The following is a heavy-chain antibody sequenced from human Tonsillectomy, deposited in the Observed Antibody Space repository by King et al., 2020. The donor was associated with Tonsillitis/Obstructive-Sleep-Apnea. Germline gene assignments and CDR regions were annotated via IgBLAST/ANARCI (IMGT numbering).Heavy chain of an antibody. CDR1: GGTLSSYA. Sequence: QLVQSGADVKKPGSSVEVSCKASGGTLSSYAISWVRQAPGQGLEWMGGIIPISGTAIYAQNFRGRVTITADESTNTAYMDLSSLRSEDTAVYYCARSGYCRGGSCLYYFDYWGQGTLVTVSS. CDR3: ARSGYCRGGSCLYYFDY. J-gene: IGHJ4*02. CDR2: IIPISGTA. D-gene: IGHD2-15*01. V-gene: IGHV1-69*12.